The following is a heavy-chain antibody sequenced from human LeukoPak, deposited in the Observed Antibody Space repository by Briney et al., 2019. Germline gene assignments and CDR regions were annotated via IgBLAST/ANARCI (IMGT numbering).Heavy chain of an antibody. Sequence: ASVKVSCKASGYTFTSYYMHWVRQAPGEGLDWMGIITPSGGKTSYAQKCQGRVTMTRDMSTSTVYMELSSLRSEDTAVYYCARDPLDCSGGSCYHLFDYWGQGTLVTVSS. V-gene: IGHV1-46*01. CDR2: ITPSGGKT. CDR3: ARDPLDCSGGSCYHLFDY. D-gene: IGHD2-15*01. CDR1: GYTFTSYY. J-gene: IGHJ4*02.